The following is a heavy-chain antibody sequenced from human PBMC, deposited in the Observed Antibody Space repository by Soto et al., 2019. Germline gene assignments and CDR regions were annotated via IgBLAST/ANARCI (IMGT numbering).Heavy chain of an antibody. V-gene: IGHV3-23*01. J-gene: IGHJ6*02. D-gene: IGHD3-16*02. CDR1: GFTFSSYA. CDR2: ISGSGGST. Sequence: VGSLTLSCAASGFTFSSYAMSWVRQAPGKGLEWVSAISGSGGSTYYADSVKGRFTISRDNSKNTLYLQMNSPRAEDTAVYYCAQCSSLLDNYYYGMDAGGQGTRVTVSS. CDR3: AQCSSLLDNYYYGMDA.